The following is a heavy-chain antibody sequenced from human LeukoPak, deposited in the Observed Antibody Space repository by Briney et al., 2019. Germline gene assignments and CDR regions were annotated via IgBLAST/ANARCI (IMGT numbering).Heavy chain of an antibody. D-gene: IGHD1-7*01. CDR3: AKDKALELRGFFDY. CDR1: GFTFSSYA. J-gene: IGHJ4*02. CDR2: ISGSGGST. V-gene: IGHV3-23*01. Sequence: PGGSLRLSCAASGFTFSSYAMSWVRQAPGKGLEGVSAISGSGGSTYYADSVKGRFTISRDNSKNTLYLQMNSLRAEDTAVYYCAKDKALELRGFFDYWGQGTLVTVSS.